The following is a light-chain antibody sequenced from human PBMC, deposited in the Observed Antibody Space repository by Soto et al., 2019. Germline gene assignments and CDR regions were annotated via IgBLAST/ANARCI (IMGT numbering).Light chain of an antibody. V-gene: IGKV1-39*01. CDR3: QQSYSAPFT. CDR2: AAS. J-gene: IGKJ3*01. Sequence: DIQMTQSPSSLSASVGDSVTITCRASQSISSYLNWYQQKPGKAPNFLIYAASSLQSGVPSRFSGSGSGTDFTLTISSLQPEDFATYYFQQSYSAPFTFGPGTRVDMK. CDR1: QSISSY.